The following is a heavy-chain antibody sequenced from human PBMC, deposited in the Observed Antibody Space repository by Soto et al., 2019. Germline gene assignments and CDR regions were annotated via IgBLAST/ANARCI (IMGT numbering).Heavy chain of an antibody. CDR2: ISSSSRNI. Sequence: EVHLVESGGGLVKPGGSLRLSCAASGFTFSTYSMNWVRQAPGRGLEWVSSISSSSRNIYYADSLQGRFTISRDNAQNSLFLQMNSLRAEDTAVYYCARDLGRVRGVAEFDYWGQGTLVTVSS. V-gene: IGHV3-21*01. CDR3: ARDLGRVRGVAEFDY. D-gene: IGHD3-10*01. J-gene: IGHJ4*02. CDR1: GFTFSTYS.